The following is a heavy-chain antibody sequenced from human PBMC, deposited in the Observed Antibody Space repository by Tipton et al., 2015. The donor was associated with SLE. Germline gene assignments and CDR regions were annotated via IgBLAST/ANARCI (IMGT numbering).Heavy chain of an antibody. J-gene: IGHJ6*02. CDR2: INHSGSN. V-gene: IGHV4-34*01. Sequence: TLSLTCAVYGGSFSGYYWSWIGQPPGKGLEWIGEINHSGSNNYNPSPKGRVTISVDTSKNQFSLKLSSVTAADTAVCYCAGLYSGSWLTFGYYYYGMYVLGQGTTVTVSS. D-gene: IGHD6-13*01. CDR1: GGSFSGYY. CDR3: AGLYSGSWLTFGYYYYGMYV.